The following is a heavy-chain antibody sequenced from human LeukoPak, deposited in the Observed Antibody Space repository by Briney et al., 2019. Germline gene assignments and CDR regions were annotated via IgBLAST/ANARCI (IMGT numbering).Heavy chain of an antibody. Sequence: PGGSLRLSCAASGFTFSSYAMSWVRQAPGKGLEWVSAISGRDGNTYYADSVKGRFTISRDNSKNTLYLQMISLRAEDTAIYFCTRDCIVMSGFFDYWAREPWSPSPQ. V-gene: IGHV3-23*01. CDR3: TRDCIVMSGFFDY. CDR1: GFTFSSYA. CDR2: ISGRDGNT. J-gene: IGHJ4*02. D-gene: IGHD6-19*01.